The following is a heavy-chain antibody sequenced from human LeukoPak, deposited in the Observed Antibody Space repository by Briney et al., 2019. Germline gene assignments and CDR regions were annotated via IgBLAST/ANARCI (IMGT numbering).Heavy chain of an antibody. V-gene: IGHV1-69*13. CDR3: ARDPHEFSSGWSHFDY. J-gene: IGHJ4*01. CDR2: IIPIFGTA. Sequence: GASVKVSCKASGGTFSSYAISWVRQAPGQGLEWMGGIIPIFGTANYAQKFQGRVTITADESTSTAYMELRSLRSDDTAVYYCARDPHEFSSGWSHFDYWGHGTLVTVSS. D-gene: IGHD6-19*01. CDR1: GGTFSSYA.